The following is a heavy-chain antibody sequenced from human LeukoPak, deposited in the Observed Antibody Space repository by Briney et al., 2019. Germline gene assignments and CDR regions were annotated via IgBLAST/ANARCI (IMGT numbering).Heavy chain of an antibody. J-gene: IGHJ2*01. CDR2: IIPILGIA. Sequence: ASVKVSCKASGGTFSSYAISWVRQAPGQGLEWMGRIIPILGIANYAQKFQGRVTITADKSTSTAYMELDSLRSEDTAVYYCARGPVDRGNWYFDLWGRGTLVTVSS. CDR1: GGTFSSYA. V-gene: IGHV1-69*04. CDR3: ARGPVDRGNWYFDL. D-gene: IGHD3-16*01.